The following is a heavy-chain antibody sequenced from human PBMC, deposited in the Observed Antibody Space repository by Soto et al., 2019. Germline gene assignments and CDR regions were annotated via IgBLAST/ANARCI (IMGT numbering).Heavy chain of an antibody. J-gene: IGHJ4*02. D-gene: IGHD3-10*01. CDR2: VFYSGAT. CDR3: ARAGFSYGHLLF. Sequence: KTSETLSLTCNVSGGPIKTGDYYWNWISQPPGKGLEWIGYVFYSGATNYSPSLKSRAAISMDTSKNQFSLSLTSVTAADTAVYYCARAGFSYGHLLFWGQGIRVTVSS. CDR1: GGPIKTGDYY. V-gene: IGHV4-30-4*01.